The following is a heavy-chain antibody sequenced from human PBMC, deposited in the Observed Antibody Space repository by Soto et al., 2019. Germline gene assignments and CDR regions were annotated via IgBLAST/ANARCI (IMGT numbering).Heavy chain of an antibody. Sequence: GASVKVSCKASGYTFTSYGISWVRQAPGQGLEWMGWISAYNGNTNYAQKLQGRVTMTTDTSTSTAYMELRSLRSDDTAVYYCARDTNCSSTSCHPDNWFDPWGQGTLVTVSS. V-gene: IGHV1-18*01. CDR3: ARDTNCSSTSCHPDNWFDP. CDR1: GYTFTSYG. J-gene: IGHJ5*02. CDR2: ISAYNGNT. D-gene: IGHD2-2*01.